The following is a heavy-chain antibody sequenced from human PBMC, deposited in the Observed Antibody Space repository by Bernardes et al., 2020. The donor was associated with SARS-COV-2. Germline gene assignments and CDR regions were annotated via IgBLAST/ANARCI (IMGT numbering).Heavy chain of an antibody. V-gene: IGHV3-21*01. Sequence: GGSLRLSCAASGFTFSSYSMNWVRQAPGKGLEWVSSISSSSSYIYYADSVKGRFTISRDNAKNSLYLQMNSLRAEDTAVYYCARDGCSSTSCYVAYYYGMDVWGQGTTVTVSS. CDR3: ARDGCSSTSCYVAYYYGMDV. D-gene: IGHD2-2*01. J-gene: IGHJ6*02. CDR1: GFTFSSYS. CDR2: ISSSSSYI.